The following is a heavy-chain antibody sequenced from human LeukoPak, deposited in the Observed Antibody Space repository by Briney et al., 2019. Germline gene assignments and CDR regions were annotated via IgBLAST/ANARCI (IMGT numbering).Heavy chain of an antibody. J-gene: IGHJ4*02. CDR2: NNWNSGSI. CDR3: AKLSAGSENDY. CDR1: GFTFDDYA. Sequence: GRSLRLSCAASGFTFDDYAMHWVRQVPGKGPEWVAGNNWNSGSIDYADSVKGRSTISRDNAKNYLYLQMNSLRSEDTALYYCAKLSAGSENDYWGQGTLVTVSS. V-gene: IGHV3-9*01. D-gene: IGHD3-10*01.